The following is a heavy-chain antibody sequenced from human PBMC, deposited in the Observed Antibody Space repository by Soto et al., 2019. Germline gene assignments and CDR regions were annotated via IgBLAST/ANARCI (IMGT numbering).Heavy chain of an antibody. CDR2: IDPRDSYT. V-gene: IGHV5-10-1*01. J-gene: IGHJ5*02. CDR1: GYTFTTFW. CDR3: ARLYCSSSTCDSWFDP. Sequence: PGESLKISCTGFGYTFTTFWITWVPQMPGRGLEWMGRIDPRDSYTNYSPSFQGHVTISVDKSISTAYLQWGSLKASDTAMYYCARLYCSSSTCDSWFDPWGQGTLVTVSS. D-gene: IGHD2-2*01.